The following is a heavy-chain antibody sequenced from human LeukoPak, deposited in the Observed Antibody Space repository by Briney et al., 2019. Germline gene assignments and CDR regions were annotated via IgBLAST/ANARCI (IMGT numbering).Heavy chain of an antibody. CDR2: INHSGST. J-gene: IGHJ4*02. Sequence: PSETLSLTCAVYGGSFSGYYWSWIRQPPGKGLEWLGEINHSGSTNYNPSLKSRVTISVDTSKNQFSLKLSSVTAADTAVYYCARGRVAAAGTSTGPYYFDYWGQGTLVTVSS. V-gene: IGHV4-34*01. CDR1: GGSFSGYY. D-gene: IGHD6-13*01. CDR3: ARGRVAAAGTSTGPYYFDY.